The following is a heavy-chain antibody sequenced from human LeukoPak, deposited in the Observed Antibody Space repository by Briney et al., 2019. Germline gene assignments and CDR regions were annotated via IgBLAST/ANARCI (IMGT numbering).Heavy chain of an antibody. D-gene: IGHD6-13*01. J-gene: IGHJ6*03. CDR3: ARESSSWYYYYYYMDV. Sequence: ASVKVSCKASGYTFTSYYMHWVRQAPGQGLEWMGIINPSGGSTSYAQKFQGRVTMTRDTSTSTVYMELSSLRSEDTAVYYCARESSSWYYYYYYMDVWGKGTTVTVSS. V-gene: IGHV1-46*01. CDR1: GYTFTSYY. CDR2: INPSGGST.